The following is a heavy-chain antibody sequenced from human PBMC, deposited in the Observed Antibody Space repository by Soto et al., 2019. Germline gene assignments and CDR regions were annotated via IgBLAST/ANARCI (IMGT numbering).Heavy chain of an antibody. J-gene: IGHJ4*02. V-gene: IGHV3-23*01. Sequence: GGSLRLSCAASGFDFSGYAMSWVRQDPGKGLQWVSVITGGGTSIYYAASVKGRFSIARDTSSNTLVLHMSSLRAEDTALYYCAKHQYSFAHYIDHWGQGTQVTVSS. CDR3: AKHQYSFAHYIDH. D-gene: IGHD5-12*01. CDR2: ITGGGTSI. CDR1: GFDFSGYA.